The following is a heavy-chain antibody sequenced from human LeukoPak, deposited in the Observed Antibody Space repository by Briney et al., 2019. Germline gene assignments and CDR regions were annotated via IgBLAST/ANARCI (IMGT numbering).Heavy chain of an antibody. CDR2: INPDGGIT. CDR1: GYTFTTWF. V-gene: IGHV1-46*01. J-gene: IGHJ4*02. CDR3: ARVGRAVRFDY. Sequence: ASVKVSCKASGYTFTTWFIHWVRQTPGQGLEWMGVINPDGGITTYAQRFQGRVTMTRETPTSTVYMELSSLRSEDTAVYYCARVGRAVRFDYWGQGTLVAVSS. D-gene: IGHD3-10*02.